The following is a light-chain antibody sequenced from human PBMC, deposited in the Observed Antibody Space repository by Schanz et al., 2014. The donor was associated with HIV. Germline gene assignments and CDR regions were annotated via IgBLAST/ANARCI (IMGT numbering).Light chain of an antibody. V-gene: IGKV1-17*03. Sequence: IWMTQSPSLLSASTGDRVTISCRMSQGISNYLAWFQQKPGKVPKRLIYAASSLQSGVPSRFSGSGSGTEFTLTISSLQPEDFATYYCLQHNSYPLTFGGGTKVEIK. J-gene: IGKJ4*01. CDR1: QGISNY. CDR2: AAS. CDR3: LQHNSYPLT.